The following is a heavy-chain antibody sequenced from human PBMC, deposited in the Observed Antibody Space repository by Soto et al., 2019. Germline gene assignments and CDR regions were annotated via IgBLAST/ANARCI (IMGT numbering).Heavy chain of an antibody. J-gene: IGHJ3*02. CDR1: GGSISSGGYY. CDR2: IYYSGST. D-gene: IGHD3-10*01. V-gene: IGHV4-31*03. Sequence: SETLSLTCTVSGGSISSGGYYWSWIRQHPGKGLEWIGYIYYSGSTYYNPSLKSRVTISVDTSKNQFSLKLSSVTAADTAVYYCARPRRGAWFGQDAFDIWGQGTMVTVSS. CDR3: ARPRRGAWFGQDAFDI.